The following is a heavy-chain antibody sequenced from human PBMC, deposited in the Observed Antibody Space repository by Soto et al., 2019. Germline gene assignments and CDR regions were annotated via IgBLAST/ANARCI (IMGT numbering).Heavy chain of an antibody. CDR1: GGSISSGDYY. Sequence: SETLSLTCTVSGGSISSGDYYWSWIRQPPGKGLEWIGYIYYSGSTYYNPSLKSRVTISVDTSKSQFSLKLSSVTAADTAVYYCARAGLDYGWFDPWGQGTLVTVSS. CDR3: ARAGLDYGWFDP. J-gene: IGHJ5*02. V-gene: IGHV4-30-4*01. D-gene: IGHD4-17*01. CDR2: IYYSGST.